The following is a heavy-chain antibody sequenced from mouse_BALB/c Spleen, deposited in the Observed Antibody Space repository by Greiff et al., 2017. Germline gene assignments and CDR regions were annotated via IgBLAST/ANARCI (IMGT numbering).Heavy chain of an antibody. CDR2: INPYNDGT. CDR3: ARGGHYYGSSPWFAY. Sequence: VQLQQSGPELVKPGASVKMSCKASGYTFTSYVMHWVKQKPGQGLEWIGYINPYNDGTKYNEKFKGKATLTSDKSSSTAYMELSSLTSEDSAIYYCARGGHYYGSSPWFAYWGQGTLVTVSA. D-gene: IGHD1-1*01. J-gene: IGHJ3*01. CDR1: GYTFTSYV. V-gene: IGHV1-14*01.